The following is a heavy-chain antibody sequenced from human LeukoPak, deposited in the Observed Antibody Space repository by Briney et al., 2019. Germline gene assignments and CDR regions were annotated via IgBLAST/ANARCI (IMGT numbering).Heavy chain of an antibody. Sequence: SETLSLTCAVYGGSFSDYYWSWIRQPPGKGLEWIGEITQSGSTNYNPSLSSRFTISVDTSKNQFSLYLSSVTAADTAIYYCARRHQGSIHTRAWYYFDSWGQGPLVTVSS. J-gene: IGHJ4*02. CDR2: ITQSGST. CDR1: GGSFSDYY. D-gene: IGHD2-21*01. CDR3: ARRHQGSIHTRAWYYFDS. V-gene: IGHV4-34*01.